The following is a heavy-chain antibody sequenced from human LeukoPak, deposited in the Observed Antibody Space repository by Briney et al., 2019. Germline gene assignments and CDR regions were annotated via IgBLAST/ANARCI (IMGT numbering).Heavy chain of an antibody. CDR1: GGSISSGGDY. CDR3: ARYAYSGYAHYGLDV. V-gene: IGHV4-31*03. D-gene: IGHD5-12*01. J-gene: IGHJ6*02. Sequence: SETLSLTCTVSGGSISSGGDYWSWIRQHPGKGLEWIGYIYYSGSTYYNPSLKSRVTISVDTSKKQFSLKLSSVTAADTAVYYCARYAYSGYAHYGLDVWGQGTTVTVSS. CDR2: IYYSGST.